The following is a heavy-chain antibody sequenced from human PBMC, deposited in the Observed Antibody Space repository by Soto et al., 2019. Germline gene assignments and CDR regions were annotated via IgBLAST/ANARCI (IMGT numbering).Heavy chain of an antibody. D-gene: IGHD1-20*01. Sequence: QAQLMQSGAEVKKPGSSVKVSCKASGGTFSGYAINWVRQAPGQGLEGMGGIIPRLGITDYGQKFQGRITIAADESTGTAYMDLRGLRSEDTAVYYCARDPRSITGTTSSEDVQHWGQGTLVSVSS. CDR1: GGTFSGYA. J-gene: IGHJ1*01. CDR2: IIPRLGIT. CDR3: ARDPRSITGTTSSEDVQH. V-gene: IGHV1-69*01.